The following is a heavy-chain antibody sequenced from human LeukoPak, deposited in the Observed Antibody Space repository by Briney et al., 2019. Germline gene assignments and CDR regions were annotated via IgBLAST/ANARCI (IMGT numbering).Heavy chain of an antibody. CDR1: DDSFSSHY. V-gene: IGHV4-59*11. Sequence: SETLSLTCAVSDDSFSSHYWTWIRRPPGKGLEWVGYISIIGSTNYNPSLKSRVTISIDTSKNQFSLKLSSVTAADTAVYYCERDLVRVTKGFDIGGQGTMVSVS. CDR2: ISIIGST. CDR3: ERDLVRVTKGFDI. D-gene: IGHD4-17*01. J-gene: IGHJ3*02.